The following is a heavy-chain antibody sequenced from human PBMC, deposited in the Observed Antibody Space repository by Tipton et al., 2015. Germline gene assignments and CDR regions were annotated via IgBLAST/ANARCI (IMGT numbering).Heavy chain of an antibody. J-gene: IGHJ6*02. CDR2: VYSSGST. V-gene: IGHV4-59*01. CDR1: GGSINRYY. Sequence: TLSLTCNVTGGSINRYYWSWIRQPPGKGLEWIGYVYSSGSTNYSPSLKSRVTISIDTSKNQFSLKLSSVTAADTAVYYCARDLEHGMDVWGQGTTVTVSS. D-gene: IGHD5-24*01. CDR3: ARDLEHGMDV.